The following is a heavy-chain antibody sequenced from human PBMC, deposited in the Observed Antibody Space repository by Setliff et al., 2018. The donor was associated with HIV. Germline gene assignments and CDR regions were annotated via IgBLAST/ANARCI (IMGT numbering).Heavy chain of an antibody. D-gene: IGHD3-3*01. V-gene: IGHV4-59*11. J-gene: IGHJ3*01. Sequence: KASETLSLTCTVSGGSMSSHYWTWIRQSPGRGLEWIGHIYYTGATNYSPSLKRRVTISVDISKSQFSLTLKSTTAADTAVYYCARDFSHYDFWSGSHAFDVWGQGTMVTVS. CDR3: ARDFSHYDFWSGSHAFDV. CDR1: GGSMSSHY. CDR2: IYYTGAT.